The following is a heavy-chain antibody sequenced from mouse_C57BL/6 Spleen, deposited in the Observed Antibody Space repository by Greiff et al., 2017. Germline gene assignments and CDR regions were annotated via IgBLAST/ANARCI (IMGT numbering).Heavy chain of an antibody. CDR3: AREAGTPFDD. V-gene: IGHV5-16*01. J-gene: IGHJ2*01. D-gene: IGHD4-1*01. CDR1: GFTFSDYY. Sequence: EVKLVESEGGLVQPGSSMKLSCTASGFTFSDYYMAWVRQVPEKGLEWVANINYDGSSTYYLDSLKSRFIISRDNAKNILYLQMSSLKSEDTATYYCAREAGTPFDDWGQGTTLTVSS. CDR2: INYDGSST.